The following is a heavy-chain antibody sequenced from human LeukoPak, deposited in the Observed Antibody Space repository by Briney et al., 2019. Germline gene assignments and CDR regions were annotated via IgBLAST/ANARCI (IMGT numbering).Heavy chain of an antibody. CDR2: INPNSGGT. J-gene: IGHJ4*02. CDR3: ARSGDDSSGYWAWAGPY. CDR1: GYTFTGYY. V-gene: IGHV1-2*02. Sequence: ASVKVSCKASGYTFTGYYMHWVRQAPGQGLEWMGWINPNSGGTNYAQKFQGRVTMTRDTSISTAYMELSRLRSDDTAVYYCARSGDDSSGYWAWAGPYWGQGTLVTVSS. D-gene: IGHD3-22*01.